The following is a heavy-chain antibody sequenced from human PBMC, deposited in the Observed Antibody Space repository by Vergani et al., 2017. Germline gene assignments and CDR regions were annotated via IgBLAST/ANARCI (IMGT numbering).Heavy chain of an antibody. J-gene: IGHJ4*02. CDR3: ARSRIYYGAGSPDY. CDR2: VSFRGDT. Sequence: QVQLEESGPGLVKPSETLSLTCTVSGGSFNTYYWSWIRQPPGKGLEWMGYVSFRGDTLYDPSVKGRMTISLNTSSNQFSLYLTSVTAADTAVYYCARSRIYYGAGSPDYWGQGTLVTVSS. CDR1: GGSFNTYY. D-gene: IGHD3-10*01. V-gene: IGHV4-59*01.